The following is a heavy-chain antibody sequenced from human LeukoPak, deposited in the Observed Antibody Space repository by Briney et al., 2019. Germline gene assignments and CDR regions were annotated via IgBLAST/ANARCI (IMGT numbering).Heavy chain of an antibody. CDR3: ASLYCSSTSCYFDY. J-gene: IGHJ4*01. V-gene: IGHV3-66*01. D-gene: IGHD2-2*01. Sequence: GGSLRLSCAASGFTVSSNYMSWVRQAPGKGLEWVSVIYSGGSTYYADSVKGRFTISRDNSKNTLYLQMNSLRAEDTAVYYCASLYCSSTSCYFDYWGQGTLVTVSS. CDR1: GFTVSSNY. CDR2: IYSGGST.